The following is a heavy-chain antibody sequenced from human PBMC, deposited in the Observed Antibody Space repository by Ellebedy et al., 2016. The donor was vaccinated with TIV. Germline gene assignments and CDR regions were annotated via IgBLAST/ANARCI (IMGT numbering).Heavy chain of an antibody. Sequence: ASVKVSCKASGYSFTSHAINWVRQAPGQGLEWMGGINTNTGNPTYAQGFTGRFVFSLDTSVSTGYLQISSLKAEDTAVYYCAREVTLNWFDPWGQGTLVTVSS. CDR3: AREVTLNWFDP. CDR1: GYSFTSHA. D-gene: IGHD2-21*02. V-gene: IGHV7-4-1*02. CDR2: INTNTGNP. J-gene: IGHJ5*02.